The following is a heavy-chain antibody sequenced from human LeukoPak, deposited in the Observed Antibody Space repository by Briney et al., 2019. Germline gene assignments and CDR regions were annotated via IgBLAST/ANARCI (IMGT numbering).Heavy chain of an antibody. CDR2: IYYSGST. CDR3: ARSGAYYGSGSYSDAFDI. J-gene: IGHJ3*02. D-gene: IGHD3-10*01. V-gene: IGHV4-59*01. Sequence: SETLSLTCTVSGGSISSYYWSWIRQPPGKGLEWIGYIYYSGSTNYNPSLKSRVTISEDTSKNQFSLKLSSVTAADTAVYYCARSGAYYGSGSYSDAFDIWGQGTMVTVSS. CDR1: GGSISSYY.